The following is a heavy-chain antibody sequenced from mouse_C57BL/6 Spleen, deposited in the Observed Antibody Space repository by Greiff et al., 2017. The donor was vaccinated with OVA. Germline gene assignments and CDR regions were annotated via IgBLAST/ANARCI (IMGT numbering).Heavy chain of an antibody. Sequence: VQLQQSGPEPVKPGASVKISCKASGYAFSSSWMNWVKQRPGKGLEWIGRIYPGDGDTNYNGKFKGKATLTADKSSSTAYMQLSSLTSEDSAVYFCASVGPDYFDYWGQGTTLTVSS. J-gene: IGHJ2*01. V-gene: IGHV1-82*01. CDR1: GYAFSSSW. CDR3: ASVGPDYFDY. CDR2: IYPGDGDT. D-gene: IGHD4-1*01.